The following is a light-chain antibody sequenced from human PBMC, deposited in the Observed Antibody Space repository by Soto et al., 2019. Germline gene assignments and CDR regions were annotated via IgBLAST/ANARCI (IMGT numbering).Light chain of an antibody. CDR2: DAS. CDR1: QSISSW. CDR3: QQYNSYSWT. J-gene: IGKJ1*01. V-gene: IGKV1-5*01. Sequence: DIQVTQSPSTLSASVGDRVTITCRASQSISSWSAWYQQKPGKAPKLLIYDASSLESGVPSRFSGSGSGTEFTLTISSLQPDDFATYYCQQYNSYSWTFGQGTKVAIK.